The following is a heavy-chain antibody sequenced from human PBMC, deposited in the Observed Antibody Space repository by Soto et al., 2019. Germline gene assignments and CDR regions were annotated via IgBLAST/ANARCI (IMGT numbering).Heavy chain of an antibody. CDR1: GGSISSYY. Sequence: SETLSLTCTVSGGSISSYYWSWIRQPPGKGLEWIGYGYSRGSTNFNPSRRSRVSISVDTCKNQGCLNLSSVPAADTAVCYCATGRSYYVLASGGQGTLVTVSS. CDR2: GYSRGST. V-gene: IGHV4-59*01. CDR3: ATGRSYYVLAS. J-gene: IGHJ4*02. D-gene: IGHD1-26*01.